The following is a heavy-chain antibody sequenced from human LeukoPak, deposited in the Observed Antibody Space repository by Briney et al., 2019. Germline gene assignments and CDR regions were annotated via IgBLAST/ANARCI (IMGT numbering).Heavy chain of an antibody. J-gene: IGHJ3*02. Sequence: SETRSLTCAVYGGSFSGYYWSWIRQPPGKGLERTGEINHSGGTNYTPSLKSRVSISVGTSKNQFSLKLSSVSAADTAVYYCARGKQCLVPGTDAFDIWGQGTMVTVSS. CDR1: GGSFSGYY. CDR2: INHSGGT. D-gene: IGHD6-19*01. CDR3: ARGKQCLVPGTDAFDI. V-gene: IGHV4-34*01.